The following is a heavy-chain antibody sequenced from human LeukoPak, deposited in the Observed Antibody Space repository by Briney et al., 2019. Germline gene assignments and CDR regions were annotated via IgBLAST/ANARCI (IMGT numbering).Heavy chain of an antibody. CDR1: GGTFSSYT. CDR3: ARDRDSSSWYAQFGY. V-gene: IGHV1-69*05. Sequence: SVKVSCKASGGTFSSYTISWVRQAPGQGLEWMGRIIPIFGTANYAQKFQGRVTITTDESTSTAYMELSSLRSEDTAVYYCARDRDSSSWYAQFGYWGQGTLVTVSS. J-gene: IGHJ4*02. D-gene: IGHD6-13*01. CDR2: IIPIFGTA.